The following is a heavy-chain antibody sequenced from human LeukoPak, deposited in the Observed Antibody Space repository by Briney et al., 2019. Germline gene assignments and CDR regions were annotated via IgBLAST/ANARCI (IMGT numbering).Heavy chain of an antibody. J-gene: IGHJ4*02. Sequence: GGSLRLSCAASGFTFSSYAMHWVRQAPGKGLEWVAVISCDGSNKYYADSVKGRFTISRDNSKNTLYLQMNSLRVEDTAIYYCAIREPIGYWGQGSLVTVSP. CDR1: GFTFSSYA. V-gene: IGHV3-30*04. D-gene: IGHD6-13*01. CDR2: ISCDGSNK. CDR3: AIREPIGY.